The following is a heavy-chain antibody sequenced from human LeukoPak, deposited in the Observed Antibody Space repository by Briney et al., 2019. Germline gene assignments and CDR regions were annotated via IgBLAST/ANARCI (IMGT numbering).Heavy chain of an antibody. V-gene: IGHV4-39*01. J-gene: IGHJ3*02. CDR1: GGSISSSSYY. D-gene: IGHD3-22*01. Sequence: SGTLSLTCTVSGGSISSSSYYWGWIRQPPGKGLEWVGSIYYSGSTYYNPSLKSRVTISVDTSKNQFSLKLSSVTAADTAVYYCARQGAMIVPDAFDIWGQGTMVTVSS. CDR3: ARQGAMIVPDAFDI. CDR2: IYYSGST.